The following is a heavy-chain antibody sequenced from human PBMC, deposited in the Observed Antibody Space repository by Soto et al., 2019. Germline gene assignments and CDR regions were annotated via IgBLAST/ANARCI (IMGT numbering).Heavy chain of an antibody. CDR1: GFTFSTHA. CDR3: ARDQTGITTAGGGRIDH. V-gene: IGHV3-30-3*01. J-gene: IGHJ4*02. CDR2: VSFDGSNK. Sequence: QVQLVESGGGVVQPGRSLRLSCAASGFTFSTHAMHWVRQAPGKGLECVAIVSFDGSNKYYADSVKGRFTISRDNSKNTLYLQMSGLTPEDTAFYYCARDQTGITTAGGGRIDHWGQGTLVTASS. D-gene: IGHD6-13*01.